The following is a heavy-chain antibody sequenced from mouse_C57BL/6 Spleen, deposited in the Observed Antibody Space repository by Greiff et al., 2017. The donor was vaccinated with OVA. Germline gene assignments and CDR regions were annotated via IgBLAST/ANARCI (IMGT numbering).Heavy chain of an antibody. J-gene: IGHJ2*01. Sequence: QVQLQQPGAELVKPGASVKLSCKASGYTFTSYWMQWVKQRPGQGLEWIGEIDPSDSYTNYNQKFKGKATLTVDTSSSTAYMQLSSLTSEDSAVYYCARSSSTTVFDYWGQGTALTVSS. D-gene: IGHD1-1*01. V-gene: IGHV1-50*01. CDR2: IDPSDSYT. CDR3: ARSSSTTVFDY. CDR1: GYTFTSYW.